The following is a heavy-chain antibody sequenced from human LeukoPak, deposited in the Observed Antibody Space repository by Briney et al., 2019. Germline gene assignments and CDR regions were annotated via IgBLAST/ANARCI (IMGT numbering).Heavy chain of an antibody. CDR3: ARGVPDSYGLSGIYYYYYYYMDV. Sequence: PSETLSLTCAVYGGSFSGYYWSWIRQPPGKGLEWIGEINHSGSTNYNPSLKSRVTISVDTSKNQFSLKLSSVTAADTAVYYCARGVPDSYGLSGIYYYYYYYMDVWGKGTTVTVSS. J-gene: IGHJ6*03. V-gene: IGHV4-34*01. CDR1: GGSFSGYY. D-gene: IGHD5-18*01. CDR2: INHSGST.